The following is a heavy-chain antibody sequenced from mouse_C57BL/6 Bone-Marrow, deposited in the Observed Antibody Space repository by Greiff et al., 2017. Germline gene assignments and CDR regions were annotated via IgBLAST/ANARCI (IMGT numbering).Heavy chain of an antibody. CDR1: GYAFSSYW. D-gene: IGHD1-1*01. CDR3: ARPLYYGSSYFAY. Sequence: VQLQESGAELVKPGASVKISCKASGYAFSSYWMNWVKQRPGKGLEWIGRIYPGDGDTNYNGKFKGKATLTADKSSSTAYMQLSSLTSEDSAVYFCARPLYYGSSYFAYWGQGTLVTVSA. V-gene: IGHV1-82*01. CDR2: IYPGDGDT. J-gene: IGHJ3*01.